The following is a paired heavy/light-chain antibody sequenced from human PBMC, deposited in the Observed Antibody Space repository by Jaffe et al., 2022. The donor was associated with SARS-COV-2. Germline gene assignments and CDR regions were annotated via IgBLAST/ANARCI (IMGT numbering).Light chain of an antibody. J-gene: IGKJ4*01. CDR2: GAS. CDR3: QQSYSTPLT. Sequence: DIQMTQSPSSLSASVGDRVTITCRASQSIATYLNWYQQKPGKAPKLLIYGASSLQSGVPSRFSGSGSGTDFTLTISSLQPEDFATYYCQQSYSTPLTFGGGTKVEIK. V-gene: IGKV1-39*01. CDR1: QSIATY.
Heavy chain of an antibody. J-gene: IGHJ4*02. CDR3: ARGGVFTMIGEGLDY. CDR1: GGSISSHF. D-gene: IGHD3-22*01. CDR2: IYYSGST. V-gene: IGHV4-59*11. Sequence: QVQLQESGPGLVKPSETLSLTCTVSGGSISSHFWNWIRQPPGKALEWIGYIYYSGSTNYNPSLKSRVTISVDTSKKHFSLKLSSVTAADTAVYYCARGGVFTMIGEGLDYWGQGTLVTVSS.